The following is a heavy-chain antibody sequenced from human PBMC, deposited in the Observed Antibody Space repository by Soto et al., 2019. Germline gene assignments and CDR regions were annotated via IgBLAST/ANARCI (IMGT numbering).Heavy chain of an antibody. CDR1: GGSVSSGSYY. D-gene: IGHD3-9*01. Sequence: SETLSLTCSVSGGSVSSGSYYWSWIRQPPGKGLEWIGYIYYSGTTNYSPSLKSRVTISVDTSKNQFSLNLSSVTAADTAVYYCARERGHYDILTGYYQSYYYYYMDVWGKGTTVTVS. CDR3: ARERGHYDILTGYYQSYYYYYMDV. CDR2: IYYSGTT. J-gene: IGHJ6*03. V-gene: IGHV4-61*01.